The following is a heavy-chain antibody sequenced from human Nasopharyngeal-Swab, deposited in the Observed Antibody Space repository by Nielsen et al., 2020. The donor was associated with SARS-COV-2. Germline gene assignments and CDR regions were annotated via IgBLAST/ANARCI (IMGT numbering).Heavy chain of an antibody. Sequence: SETLSLTCSVSGGSISNYFWSWVRQPPGKGLEWIGYSGNTNYNPSLKSRVTISVDTSKNQFSLKLSSVTAADTALYYCARVARASGRVGGRWFDPWGQGTLVTVPS. CDR1: GGSISNYF. CDR2: SGNT. D-gene: IGHD1-26*01. J-gene: IGHJ5*02. CDR3: ARVARASGRVGGRWFDP. V-gene: IGHV4-59*01.